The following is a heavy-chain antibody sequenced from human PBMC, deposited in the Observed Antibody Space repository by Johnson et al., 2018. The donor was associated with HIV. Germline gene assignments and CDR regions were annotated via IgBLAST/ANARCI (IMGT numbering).Heavy chain of an antibody. CDR1: GFTFSSYA. Sequence: VQLVESGGGLVQPGVSLRLSCAASGFTFSSYAMSWVRQAPGKGLEWVSAISGSGGSPYYADSVKGRFTISRDNSKNTLYLQMNSLRAEDTAVYYCAKAMSPMVRGNIWGQGTMVTVSS. J-gene: IGHJ3*02. V-gene: IGHV3-23*04. D-gene: IGHD3-10*01. CDR2: ISGSGGSP. CDR3: AKAMSPMVRGNI.